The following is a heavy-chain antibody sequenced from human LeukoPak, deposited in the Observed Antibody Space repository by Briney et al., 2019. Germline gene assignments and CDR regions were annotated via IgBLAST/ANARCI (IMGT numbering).Heavy chain of an antibody. Sequence: GGSLRLSCIASGLIFRNYAMIWVRLAPGKGLEWVSAVSAGGGNTYYADSVKGRFSISRDDSENTLYLQMNSLRAEDTAVYYCAKTGAYDSSGYYSEVLDYWGQGTLVTVSS. CDR1: GLIFRNYA. D-gene: IGHD3-22*01. CDR2: VSAGGGNT. J-gene: IGHJ4*02. V-gene: IGHV3-23*01. CDR3: AKTGAYDSSGYYSEVLDY.